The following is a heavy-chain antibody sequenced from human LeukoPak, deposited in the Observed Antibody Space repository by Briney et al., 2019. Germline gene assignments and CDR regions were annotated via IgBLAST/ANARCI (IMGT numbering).Heavy chain of an antibody. J-gene: IGHJ4*02. Sequence: GRSLRLSCAASGFSFNYYSLHWVRQAPGKGLEWVTVISHDGNNKYYADSVKGRFTISRDNSQSTLYLQMNSLRPEDTAVYYCAREHEVKTHFGSWGQGTLVTVSS. CDR3: AREHEVKTHFGS. CDR2: ISHDGNNK. V-gene: IGHV3-30-3*01. CDR1: GFSFNYYS. D-gene: IGHD4-23*01.